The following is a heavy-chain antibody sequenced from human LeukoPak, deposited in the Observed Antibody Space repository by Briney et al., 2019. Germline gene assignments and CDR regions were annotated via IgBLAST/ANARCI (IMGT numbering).Heavy chain of an antibody. CDR1: GYTFTYYY. CDR3: ATDQVAVAGKV. J-gene: IGHJ4*02. CDR2: VDPEDGET. Sequence: ASVKVSCKVSGYTFTYYYMHWVQRAPGKGLEWLGLVDPEDGETIYAEKLQGRVTITADTSTHTAYMELSSLRSEDTAVYYCATDQVAVAGKVWGERTLVTVPS. V-gene: IGHV1-69-2*01. D-gene: IGHD6-19*01.